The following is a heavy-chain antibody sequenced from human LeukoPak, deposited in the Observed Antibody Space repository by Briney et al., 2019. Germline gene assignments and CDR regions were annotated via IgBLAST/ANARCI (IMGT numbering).Heavy chain of an antibody. D-gene: IGHD2-2*01. Sequence: GESLKIPCKGSGYSFTTYWIAWVRQMPGKGLEWMGIIYPGDSDTRYSPPFQGQVTISADKSITTAYLQWSSLKASDTAIYYCARTMGTSTSSTLDYWGQGTLVTVSS. CDR1: GYSFTTYW. CDR3: ARTMGTSTSSTLDY. J-gene: IGHJ4*02. CDR2: IYPGDSDT. V-gene: IGHV5-51*01.